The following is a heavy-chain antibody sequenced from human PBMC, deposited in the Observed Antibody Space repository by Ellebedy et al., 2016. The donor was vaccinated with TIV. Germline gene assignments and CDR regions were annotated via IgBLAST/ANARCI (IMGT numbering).Heavy chain of an antibody. J-gene: IGHJ4*02. CDR2: IWNDGRNK. Sequence: GESLKISXAASGFTFSAYVMHWVRQAPGKGVEWVALIWNDGRNKKYLDSVKGRFTVSRDNSNQMLYLQMDSLKAEDTAIYYCAREKAGPYDYWGQGVLVTVSS. CDR3: AREKAGPYDY. V-gene: IGHV3-33*01. CDR1: GFTFSAYV.